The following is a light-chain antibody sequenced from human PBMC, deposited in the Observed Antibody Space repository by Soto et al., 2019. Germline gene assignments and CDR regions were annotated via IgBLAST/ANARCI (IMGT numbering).Light chain of an antibody. CDR2: AAS. CDR1: QRIGSY. V-gene: IGKV1-9*01. Sequence: QVNHSAVTVSLSVKDGDTITCRTSQRIGSYLAWYQQKPGQAPRLLIYAASTRQSGVPARFSGSGPDTEFTITFSCLQAEDGAPYCCKVPEYYPHTFCEGTSLDIK. J-gene: IGKJ5*01. CDR3: KVPEYYPHT.